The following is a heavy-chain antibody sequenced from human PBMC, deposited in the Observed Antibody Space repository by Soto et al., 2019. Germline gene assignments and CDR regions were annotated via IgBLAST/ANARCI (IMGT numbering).Heavy chain of an antibody. CDR2: IRSKAYVGTT. V-gene: IGHV3-49*03. D-gene: IGHD3-9*01. J-gene: IGHJ4*02. CDR1: GFTFGDYA. Sequence: GSRRLSCTASGFTFGDYAMSWFRQAPGKGLEWVGFIRSKAYVGTTEYAASVKGRFTISRDDSKSIAYLQMNSLKTEDTAVYYCTRVRYFDWFYAYYSECWGQGNMVTVSS. CDR3: TRVRYFDWFYAYYSEC.